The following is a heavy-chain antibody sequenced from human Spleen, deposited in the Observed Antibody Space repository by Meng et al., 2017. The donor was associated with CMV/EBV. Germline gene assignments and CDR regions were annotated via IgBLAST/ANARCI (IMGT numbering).Heavy chain of an antibody. D-gene: IGHD3-10*01. CDR3: ARVSDWFDP. CDR2: IYYSGST. CDR1: GGASSSSDYC. J-gene: IGHJ5*02. V-gene: IGHV4-30-4*08. Sequence: QVQHEEAGPVLMTPSQTLSISCAVSGGASSSSDYCWCMIRQPPGKGLEWIGYIYYSGSTYYTPSLKSRVTISVDTSKNQFSLKLSSVTAADTVEYYCARVSDWFDPWGQGTLVTVSS.